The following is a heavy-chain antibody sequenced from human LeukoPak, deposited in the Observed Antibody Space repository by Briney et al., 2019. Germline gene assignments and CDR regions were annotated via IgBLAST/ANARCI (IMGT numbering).Heavy chain of an antibody. J-gene: IGHJ4*02. V-gene: IGHV3-9*01. CDR3: AKDPVKYYDSSEGPYYFDY. D-gene: IGHD3-22*01. Sequence: GGSLRLSCAASGFTFDDYAMHWVRQAPGKGLEWVSGISWNSGSIGYADSVKGRFTISRDNAKNSLYLQMNSLRAENTALYYCAKDPVKYYDSSEGPYYFDYWGQGTLVTVSS. CDR1: GFTFDDYA. CDR2: ISWNSGSI.